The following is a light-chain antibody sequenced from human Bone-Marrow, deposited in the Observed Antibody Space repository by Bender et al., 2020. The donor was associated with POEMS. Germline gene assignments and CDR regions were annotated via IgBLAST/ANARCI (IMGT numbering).Light chain of an antibody. CDR2: QDN. J-gene: IGLJ1*01. CDR3: QTWDTTTGV. Sequence: SYELTQPPSVSVSPGQTASIPCSGDKLGDTYACWYQQKPGQSPVLVIYQDNKRPSGIPERFSGSNSGNTATLTISGTQSLDEADYYCQTWDTTTGVFGSGTRVTVL. CDR1: KLGDTY. V-gene: IGLV3-1*01.